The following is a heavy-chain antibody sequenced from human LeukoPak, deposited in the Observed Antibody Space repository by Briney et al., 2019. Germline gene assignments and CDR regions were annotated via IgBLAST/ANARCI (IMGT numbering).Heavy chain of an antibody. J-gene: IGHJ3*02. CDR2: ITSSGSLT. CDR3: ARVYYDSSGYYYAVDI. CDR1: GFTFNSYN. V-gene: IGHV3-48*02. Sequence: GGSLRLSCVASGFTFNSYNMNWVRHAPGKGLEWVSYITSSGSLTYSADSVKGRFIVSRDNAKNSLYLQLNSLRDEDTAVYYCARVYYDSSGYYYAVDIWGQGTMVTVSS. D-gene: IGHD3-22*01.